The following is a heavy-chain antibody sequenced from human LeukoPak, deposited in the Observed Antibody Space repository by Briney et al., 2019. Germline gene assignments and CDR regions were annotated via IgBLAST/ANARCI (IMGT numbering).Heavy chain of an antibody. D-gene: IGHD2-21*02. CDR2: IRNKASGGTT. V-gene: IGHV3-49*04. Sequence: GRSLRLSCKASGFTFGDYAMSWVRQAPGKGLEWVGFIRNKASGGTTDYAASVRGRFTISRDESKSIAYLQMDSLKSEDTAVYYCTRECCDWDVNFDHWGQGTLVTVSS. J-gene: IGHJ4*02. CDR3: TRECCDWDVNFDH. CDR1: GFTFGDYA.